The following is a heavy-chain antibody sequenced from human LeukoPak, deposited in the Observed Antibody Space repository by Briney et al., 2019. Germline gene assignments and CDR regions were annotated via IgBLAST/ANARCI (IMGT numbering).Heavy chain of an antibody. CDR1: GFTFSSYA. V-gene: IGHV3-30-3*01. Sequence: GGSLRLSCAASGFTFSSYAMHWVRQAPGKGLEWVAVISYDGSNKYYADSVKGRFTISRDNSKNTLYLQMNSLRAEDTAVYYCAVEWELRDWGQGTLVTASS. CDR2: ISYDGSNK. CDR3: AVEWELRD. D-gene: IGHD1-26*01. J-gene: IGHJ4*02.